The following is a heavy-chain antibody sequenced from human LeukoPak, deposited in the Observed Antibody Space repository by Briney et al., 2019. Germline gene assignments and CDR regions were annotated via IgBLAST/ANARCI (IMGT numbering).Heavy chain of an antibody. CDR1: GYTLTELS. J-gene: IGHJ6*03. CDR2: FDPEDGET. CDR3: ATAYCSSTSCPPLYYMDV. V-gene: IGHV1-24*01. D-gene: IGHD2-2*01. Sequence: VEVSYKVSGYTLTELSMHWVRQAPGKGLEWMGGFDPEDGETIYAQKFQGRVTMTEDTSTDTAYMELSSLRSEDTAVYYCATAYCSSTSCPPLYYMDVWGKGTTVTVSS.